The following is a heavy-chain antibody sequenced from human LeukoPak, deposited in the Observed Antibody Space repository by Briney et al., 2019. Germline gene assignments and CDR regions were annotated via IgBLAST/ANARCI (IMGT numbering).Heavy chain of an antibody. J-gene: IGHJ4*02. CDR3: ARFKVVAATRAGFDY. CDR1: DYIFINCD. CDR2: INPNSGGT. V-gene: IGHV1-2*06. D-gene: IGHD2-15*01. Sequence: ASVKVSCKASDYIFINCDIHWVRQAPGQGLEWMGRINPNSGGTNYAQKFQGRVTMTRDTSISTAYMELSRLRSDDTAVYYCARFKVVAATRAGFDYWGQGTLVTVSS.